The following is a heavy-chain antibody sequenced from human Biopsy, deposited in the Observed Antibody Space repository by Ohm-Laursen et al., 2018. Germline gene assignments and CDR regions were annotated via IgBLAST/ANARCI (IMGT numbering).Heavy chain of an antibody. V-gene: IGHV1-58*02. D-gene: IGHD2-21*02. CDR2: IVVGGGNT. CDR1: GFTFNRSA. J-gene: IGHJ4*02. CDR3: ASRPNCGGDCSSGFDY. Sequence: SVKVSCNASGFTFNRSAMQWVRQARGQRLEWIGWIVVGGGNTNHAQKFQERVTITRDMSTSTAYMELSSLTSEDTAVYYCASRPNCGGDCSSGFDYWGQGTLVTVSS.